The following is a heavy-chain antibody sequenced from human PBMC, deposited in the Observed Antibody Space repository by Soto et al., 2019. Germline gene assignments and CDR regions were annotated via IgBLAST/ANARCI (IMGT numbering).Heavy chain of an antibody. CDR1: GFTFRSYA. D-gene: IGHD2-15*01. J-gene: IGHJ6*02. Sequence: QVQLVESGGGVVQPGRSLRLSCAASGFTFRSYAMHWVRQAPGKGLECVAVISYDGGNKFYRDYVKGRFTISRDNFRNTLSRQRNSLRYEDTAVYYCARGGREDIASVICVRPGEYGVDVWGQGTTVTVSS. V-gene: IGHV3-30-3*01. CDR3: ARGGREDIASVICVRPGEYGVDV. CDR2: ISYDGGNK.